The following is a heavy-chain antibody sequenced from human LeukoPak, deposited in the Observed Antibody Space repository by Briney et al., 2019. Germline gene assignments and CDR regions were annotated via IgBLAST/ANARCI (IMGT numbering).Heavy chain of an antibody. CDR2: ISPYNGNT. CDR3: AREGAMRGGAFDI. Sequence: ASVKVSCKASGYTFTSYPFSWVRQAPGQGLEWMGWISPYNGNTHYAQKLQGRLTMTTNTSTSTASMELRSLRSDDTAIYYCAREGAMRGGAFDIWGQGTMVTVSS. J-gene: IGHJ3*02. D-gene: IGHD3-16*01. V-gene: IGHV1-18*01. CDR1: GYTFTSYP.